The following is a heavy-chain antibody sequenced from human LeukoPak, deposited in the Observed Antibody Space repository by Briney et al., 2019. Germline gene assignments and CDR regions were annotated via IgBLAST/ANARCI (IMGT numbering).Heavy chain of an antibody. Sequence: GGSLRLSCAASGFTFSSYSMNWVRQAPGKGLEWVSYISSSSSTIYYADSVKGRFTISRDNAKNSLYLQMNSLRAEDTAVYYCARDSSSGWTSLDDIDYWGQGTLVTVSS. D-gene: IGHD6-25*01. CDR1: GFTFSSYS. CDR2: ISSSSSTI. J-gene: IGHJ4*02. V-gene: IGHV3-48*01. CDR3: ARDSSSGWTSLDDIDY.